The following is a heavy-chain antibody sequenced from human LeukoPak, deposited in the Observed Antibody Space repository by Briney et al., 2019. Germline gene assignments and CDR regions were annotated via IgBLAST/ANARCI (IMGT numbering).Heavy chain of an antibody. CDR2: NYYSGNT. Sequence: PSETLSLTCTVSGGSISSYHWNLIRQPPGKGLEWIGYNYYSGNTKYNPSLESRVTISVDTSKNQFSLKLRSVTAADTAVYYCARGMPQGWVHWFDPWGQGTLVTVSS. D-gene: IGHD1-26*01. CDR1: GGSISSYH. CDR3: ARGMPQGWVHWFDP. V-gene: IGHV4-59*01. J-gene: IGHJ5*02.